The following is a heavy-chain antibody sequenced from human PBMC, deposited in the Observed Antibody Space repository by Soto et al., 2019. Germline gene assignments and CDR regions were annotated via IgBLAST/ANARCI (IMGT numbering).Heavy chain of an antibody. CDR1: GFTFSSYA. CDR3: AKGVPGIAVAGTGYFQH. D-gene: IGHD6-19*01. J-gene: IGHJ1*01. V-gene: IGHV3-23*01. CDR2: ISGSGDST. Sequence: GGSLRLSCAASGFTFSSYAMSWVRQAPGKGLEWVSGISGSGDSTYYADSVKGRFTISRDNSKNKLYLQINSLRAEDTAVYYFAKGVPGIAVAGTGYFQHWGKGTLVTVSS.